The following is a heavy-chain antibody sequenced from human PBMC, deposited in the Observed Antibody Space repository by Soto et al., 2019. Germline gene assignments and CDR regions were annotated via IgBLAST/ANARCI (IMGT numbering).Heavy chain of an antibody. J-gene: IGHJ5*02. CDR3: AGTFFPDAVRCNSFGP. CDR1: GAFSSTYY. CDR2: MNNIGRT. V-gene: IGHV4-59*01. D-gene: IGHD3-3*01. Sequence: QVQLQESGPGLVKPSETLSLTCTVSGAFSSTYYWSWIRQPPGKGLEWIGYMNNIGRTNYNPSLKIRITLSLYPSKTQFPLKPSSVLAADKAVYYWAGTFFPDAVRCNSFGPWGLGTLVTASS.